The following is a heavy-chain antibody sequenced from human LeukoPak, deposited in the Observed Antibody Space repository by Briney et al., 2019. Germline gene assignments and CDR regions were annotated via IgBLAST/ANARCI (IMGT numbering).Heavy chain of an antibody. D-gene: IGHD6-19*01. CDR1: GFTFSSYE. V-gene: IGHV3-48*03. J-gene: IGHJ4*02. Sequence: GGSLRLSCAASGFTFSSYEMNWVRQAPGKGLEWVSYISSSGSTIYYADSVKGRFTISRDNAKNPLYLQMNSLRAEDTAVYYCARGTGASSGWPFDYWGQGTLVTVSS. CDR3: ARGTGASSGWPFDY. CDR2: ISSSGSTI.